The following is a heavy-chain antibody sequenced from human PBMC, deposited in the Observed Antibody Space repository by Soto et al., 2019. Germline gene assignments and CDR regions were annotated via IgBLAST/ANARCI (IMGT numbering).Heavy chain of an antibody. CDR2: IFPSDSDT. CDR1: GYGFSTHW. J-gene: IGHJ6*02. D-gene: IGHD5-12*01. CDR3: ATPGGFGMDV. Sequence: PGESLNISFKSSGYGFSTHWIGWVRQMPGKGLEWMGIIFPSDSDTRYTPSFQGQVTISADKSINTAYLQWNSLKASDTAMYYCATPGGFGMDVWGQGTPVTVSS. V-gene: IGHV5-51*01.